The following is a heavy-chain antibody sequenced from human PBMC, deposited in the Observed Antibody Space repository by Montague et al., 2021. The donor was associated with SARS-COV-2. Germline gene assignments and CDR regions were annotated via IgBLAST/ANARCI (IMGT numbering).Heavy chain of an antibody. CDR2: TFYRSEWNY. J-gene: IGHJ6*02. D-gene: IGHD3-16*01. CDR1: GDSVSRNDIA. V-gene: IGHV6-1*01. CDR3: ARVRHLGGGMDV. Sequence: CAISGDSVSRNDIAWNWFRQSPSRGLEWLGRTFYRSEWNYHYADSVKSRITIDPDTSKNQVSLQLRSVTPEDTAVYLCARVRHLGGGMDVWGQGTTVTVSS.